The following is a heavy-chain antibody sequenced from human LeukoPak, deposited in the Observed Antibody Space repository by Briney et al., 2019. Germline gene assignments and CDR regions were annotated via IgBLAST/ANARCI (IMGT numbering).Heavy chain of an antibody. CDR2: MNPNSGNT. Sequence: SLKVSCKASGYTFTSYDTNWVRHAPGQGLEWMGWMNPNSGNTGYAQKFQGRVTMTRNTSISTAYMELSSLRSEDTAVYYCARWDYCSGGSCYSDYWGQGTLVTVSS. J-gene: IGHJ4*02. CDR1: GYTFTSYD. V-gene: IGHV1-8*01. CDR3: ARWDYCSGGSCYSDY. D-gene: IGHD2-15*01.